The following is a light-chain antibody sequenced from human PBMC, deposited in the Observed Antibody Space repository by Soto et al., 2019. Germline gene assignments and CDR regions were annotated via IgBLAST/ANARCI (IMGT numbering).Light chain of an antibody. V-gene: IGKV3-15*01. CDR1: QSVGSSY. CDR3: QQYNDWPPELT. CDR2: GAS. J-gene: IGKJ4*01. Sequence: EVVLTQSPGTLSLSPGERATLSCRASQSVGSSYLAWYQQKPGQAPRVLIYGASTRAAGIPARFSGSGSGTDFTLTISGLQSEDSAVYYCQQYNDWPPELTFGGGTEVEIK.